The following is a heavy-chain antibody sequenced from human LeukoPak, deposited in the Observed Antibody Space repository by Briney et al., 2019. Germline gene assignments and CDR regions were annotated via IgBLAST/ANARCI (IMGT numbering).Heavy chain of an antibody. CDR2: ISWNRGSI. V-gene: IGHV3-9*01. CDR1: GFTFDDYA. J-gene: IGHJ3*01. Sequence: PGRSLRLSCAASGFTFDDYAMLWVRQAPGKGLEGVSGISWNRGSIGYADSVKGRFTISRDNAKNSLYLQMNSLRAEDTALYYCAKDIADSSVLGAFDVWGQGTMVTVSS. D-gene: IGHD3-22*01. CDR3: AKDIADSSVLGAFDV.